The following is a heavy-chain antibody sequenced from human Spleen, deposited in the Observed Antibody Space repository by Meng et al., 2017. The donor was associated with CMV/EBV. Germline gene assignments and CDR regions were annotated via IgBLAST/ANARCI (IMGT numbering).Heavy chain of an antibody. CDR2: IYSGGST. V-gene: IGHV3-53*01. D-gene: IGHD7-27*01. J-gene: IGHJ4*02. CDR1: GFTVSSNY. Sequence: GSLRLSCAATGFTVSSNYMSWVSKAPGKGLEWVSVIYSGGSTYYADSVKGRFTISRDNSKNTLYLQMNSLRAEDTAVYYCARDLGSLPDYWGQGTLVTVSS. CDR3: ARDLGSLPDY.